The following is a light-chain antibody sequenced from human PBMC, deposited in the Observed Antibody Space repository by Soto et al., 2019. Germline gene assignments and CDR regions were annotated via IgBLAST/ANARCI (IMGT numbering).Light chain of an antibody. CDR1: SSDVGGYNY. V-gene: IGLV2-14*01. CDR2: DVS. CDR3: SSYTSSSTPWV. J-gene: IGLJ1*01. Sequence: QSALTQPASVSGSPGQSITISCTGTSSDVGGYNYVSWYQQHPGKVPKLMIYDVSNRPSGVPNRFSGSKSGNTASLTISGLQAEDGADYYCSSYTSSSTPWVFGTGTKVTVL.